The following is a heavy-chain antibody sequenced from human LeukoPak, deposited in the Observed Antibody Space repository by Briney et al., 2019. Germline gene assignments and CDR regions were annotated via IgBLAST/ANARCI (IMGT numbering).Heavy chain of an antibody. CDR3: ARGVLVSVYAAFDH. CDR1: GGSISSGGYY. Sequence: SETLSLTCTVSGGSISSGGYYWSWIRQSPGKGLEWIGEIIHSGRTNYNPSLKSRITILVDSSKNQFSLKLSSVTAADTAVYYCARGVLVSVYAAFDHWGQGTLVTVSS. J-gene: IGHJ4*02. CDR2: IIHSGRT. D-gene: IGHD2-8*01. V-gene: IGHV4-34*12.